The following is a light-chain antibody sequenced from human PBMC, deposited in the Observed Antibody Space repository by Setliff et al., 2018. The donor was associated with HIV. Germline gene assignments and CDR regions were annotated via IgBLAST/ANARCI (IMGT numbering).Light chain of an antibody. Sequence: QAVVTQEPSLTVSPGGTVTLTCGSSTGAVTSGHYPYWFQQKPGQAPRTLIHDTSNKHSWTPARFSGSLLGGKAALTLSGAQPEDEAEYYCLLSYSGARVFGGGTKSPS. J-gene: IGLJ3*02. V-gene: IGLV7-46*01. CDR3: LLSYSGARV. CDR2: DTS. CDR1: TGAVTSGHY.